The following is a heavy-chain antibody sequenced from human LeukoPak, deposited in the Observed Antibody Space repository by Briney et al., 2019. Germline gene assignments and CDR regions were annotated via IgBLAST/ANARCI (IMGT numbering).Heavy chain of an antibody. V-gene: IGHV4-34*01. CDR1: GGSFSGYY. D-gene: IGHD7-27*01. Sequence: SETLSLTCAVYGGSFSGYYWSWIRQPPGKGLEWIGEINHSGSTNYNPSLKSRVTISVDTSKNQFSLKLSSVTAADTAVYYCARHLGKDAFDIWGQGTMVTVSS. J-gene: IGHJ3*02. CDR3: ARHLGKDAFDI. CDR2: INHSGST.